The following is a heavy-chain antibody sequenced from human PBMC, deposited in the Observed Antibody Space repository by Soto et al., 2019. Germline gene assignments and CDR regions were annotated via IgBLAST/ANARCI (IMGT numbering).Heavy chain of an antibody. CDR3: VRDQDGPGACMDV. CDR2: ISSDGSST. J-gene: IGHJ6*02. CDR1: GFTFSSYW. Sequence: VQLVESGGGLVQPGGSLRLSCAASGFTFSSYWMHWVRQAPGKGLVWVSRISSDGSSTTYADSVKGRFTISRDNAKNTLYLQMNSLRVEDTAVYYCVRDQDGPGACMDVWGQGTTVTVSS. V-gene: IGHV3-74*01.